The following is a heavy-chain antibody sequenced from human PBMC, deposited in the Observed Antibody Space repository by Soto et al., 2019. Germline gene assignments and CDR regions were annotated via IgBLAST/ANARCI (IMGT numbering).Heavy chain of an antibody. Sequence: QVQLQQWGAGLLKPSETLSLTCAVYGGSFSGYYWSWIRQPPGKGLEWIGEINHSGSTNYNPSLKSRVTISVDTSKNQFSLKLSSVTAAYTAVYYCARGVYYYGSAITGWGQGTLVTVSS. V-gene: IGHV4-34*01. J-gene: IGHJ4*02. CDR3: ARGVYYYGSAITG. D-gene: IGHD3-10*01. CDR2: INHSGST. CDR1: GGSFSGYY.